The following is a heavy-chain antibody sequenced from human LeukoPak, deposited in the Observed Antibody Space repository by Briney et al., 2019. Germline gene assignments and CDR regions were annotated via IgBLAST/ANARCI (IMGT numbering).Heavy chain of an antibody. V-gene: IGHV3-53*01. CDR1: GFTVSSNY. J-gene: IGHJ4*02. CDR3: ARAVLYYFDY. Sequence: PGGSLRLSCAASGFTVSSNYMSWARQAPGKGLEWVSVIYSGGSIYYADSVKGRLTISRDNSKNTLYLQMNSLRAEDTAVYYCARAVLYYFDYWGQGTLVTVSS. CDR2: IYSGGSI.